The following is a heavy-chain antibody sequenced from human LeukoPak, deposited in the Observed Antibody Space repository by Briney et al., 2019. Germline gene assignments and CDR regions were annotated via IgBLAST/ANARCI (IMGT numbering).Heavy chain of an antibody. CDR3: AKYSSGWFYYFDY. CDR2: ISYSGGST. V-gene: IGHV3-23*01. Sequence: GGSLRLSCAASGFTFSSYAMSWVRQAPGKGLEWVSGISYSGGSTYYADSVKGRFTISRDNSKNTLYLQMNSLRAEDTAIYYCAKYSSGWFYYFDYWGQGTLVTVSS. CDR1: GFTFSSYA. D-gene: IGHD6-19*01. J-gene: IGHJ4*02.